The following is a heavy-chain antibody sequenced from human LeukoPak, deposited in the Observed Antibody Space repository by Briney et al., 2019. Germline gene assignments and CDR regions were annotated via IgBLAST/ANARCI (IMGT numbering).Heavy chain of an antibody. CDR1: GYTFTSYG. J-gene: IGHJ4*02. V-gene: IGHV1-18*01. CDR2: ISAYNGNA. D-gene: IGHD3-22*01. CDR3: AREAGYYDSSCYYYFDY. Sequence: ASVKVSCKASGYTFTSYGISWVRRAPGQGLEWMGWISAYNGNANYAQKLQGRVTMTTDTSTSTAYMELRSLRSDDTAVYYCAREAGYYDSSCYYYFDYWGQGTLVTVSS.